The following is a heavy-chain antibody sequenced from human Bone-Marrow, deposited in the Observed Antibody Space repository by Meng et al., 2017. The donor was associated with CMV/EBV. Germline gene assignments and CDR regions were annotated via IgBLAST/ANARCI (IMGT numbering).Heavy chain of an antibody. CDR1: GYTFSNYD. J-gene: IGHJ5*02. D-gene: IGHD2/OR15-2a*01. CDR2: MNPNIGNT. V-gene: IGHV1-8*01. Sequence: ASVKVSCKASGYTFSNYDIIWVRQASGQGLEWMGWMNPNIGNTGYAQKFQGRVTMTRDTSISTAYMELSSLRSEDTAVYYCARMWSLDNSNVNWFDPWGQGTLVTVSS. CDR3: ARMWSLDNSNVNWFDP.